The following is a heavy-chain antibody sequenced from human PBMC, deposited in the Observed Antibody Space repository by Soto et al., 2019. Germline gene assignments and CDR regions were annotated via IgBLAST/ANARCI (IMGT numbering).Heavy chain of an antibody. D-gene: IGHD3-10*01. CDR2: ISGSGGST. CDR3: AKLPWVGELVAYFDY. V-gene: IGHV3-23*01. CDR1: GFTFSSYA. Sequence: EVQLLESGGGLVQPGGSLRLSCAASGFTFSSYAMSWVRQAPGQGLEWVSAISGSGGSTYYADSVKGRFTISRDNSKNALYLQMNSLRAEDTAVYYCAKLPWVGELVAYFDYWGQGTLVTVSS. J-gene: IGHJ4*02.